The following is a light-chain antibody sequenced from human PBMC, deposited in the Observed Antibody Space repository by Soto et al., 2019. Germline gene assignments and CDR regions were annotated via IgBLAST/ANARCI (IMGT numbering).Light chain of an antibody. CDR3: SSYTTSSTYV. Sequence: QSALTQPPSVSGSPGQSVTISCTGTSSDVGSYNRVSWYQQPPGTAPKLLIFEVSNRPSGVPDRCSGSKSGNTASLTISGLQAEDDADYYCSSYTTSSTYVFGTGTKVTVL. CDR1: SSDVGSYNR. J-gene: IGLJ1*01. CDR2: EVS. V-gene: IGLV2-18*02.